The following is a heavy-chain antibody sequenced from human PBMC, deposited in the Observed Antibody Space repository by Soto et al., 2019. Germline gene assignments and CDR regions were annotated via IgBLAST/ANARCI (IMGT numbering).Heavy chain of an antibody. CDR3: ANTGYSSGWYADYYYGMDV. J-gene: IGHJ6*02. Sequence: QVQLVQSGAEVKKPGSSVKVSCKASGGTFSSYAISWVRQAPGQGLEWMGGIIPIFGTANYAQKFQGRVTITADESTSTAYMERSSLRSEDTAVYYCANTGYSSGWYADYYYGMDVWGQGTTVTVS. CDR1: GGTFSSYA. CDR2: IIPIFGTA. V-gene: IGHV1-69*01. D-gene: IGHD6-19*01.